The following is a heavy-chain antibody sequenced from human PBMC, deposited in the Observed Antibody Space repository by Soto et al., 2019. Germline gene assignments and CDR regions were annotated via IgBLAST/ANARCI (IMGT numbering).Heavy chain of an antibody. J-gene: IGHJ4*02. V-gene: IGHV3-13*04. CDR1: GFTFSSYA. CDR2: IGTAGDT. Sequence: GGSLRLSCAASGFTFSSYAMHWVRQPTGKGLEWVSAIGTAGDTYYAGSAKGRFTIPRDNSKNTLYLQMNSLRAEDTAVYYCAKEWVYDSSGWSFDYWGQGTLVTVSS. CDR3: AKEWVYDSSGWSFDY. D-gene: IGHD3-22*01.